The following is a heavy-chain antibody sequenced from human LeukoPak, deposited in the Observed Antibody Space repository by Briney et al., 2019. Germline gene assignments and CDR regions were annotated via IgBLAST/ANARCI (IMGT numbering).Heavy chain of an antibody. V-gene: IGHV1-18*01. J-gene: IGHJ3*02. CDR1: GYTFTSYG. D-gene: IGHD3-10*01. CDR3: ARDGRLGMGRGVNAFDI. CDR2: ISAYNGNT. Sequence: ASVKVSCKASGYTFTSYGISWVRQAPGQGLEWMGWISAYNGNTNYAQKLQGRVTMTTDTSTSTAYMELRSLRSDDTAVYYCARDGRLGMGRGVNAFDIWGQGTMVTVFS.